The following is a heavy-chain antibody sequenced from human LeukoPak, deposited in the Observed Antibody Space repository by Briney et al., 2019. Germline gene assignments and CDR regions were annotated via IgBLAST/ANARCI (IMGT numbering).Heavy chain of an antibody. V-gene: IGHV1-2*02. CDR2: INPNSGGK. CDR3: ARDSAQALYYYDSGGYYYFDY. D-gene: IGHD3-22*01. CDR1: GYTFTGYY. J-gene: IGHJ4*02. Sequence: ASVKVSCKASGYTFTGYYLHWVRQAPGQGLEWMGWINPNSGGKNYAQKFQGRVTMTRDTSISTAYMELSRLRSDDTAFYYCARDSAQALYYYDSGGYYYFDYWGQGTLVTVSS.